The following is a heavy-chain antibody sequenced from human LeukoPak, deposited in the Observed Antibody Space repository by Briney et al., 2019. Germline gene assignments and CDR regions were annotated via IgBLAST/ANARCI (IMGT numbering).Heavy chain of an antibody. V-gene: IGHV4-39*01. CDR2: IYYSGST. CDR1: GGSISSSSYY. D-gene: IGHD1-7*01. CDR3: ARQGTTVY. J-gene: IGHJ4*02. Sequence: PSEALSLTCTVSGGSISSSSYYWGWLRQPPGKGLECIGTIYYSGSTYYNPSLKSRVTISVDTSKNQFSLKLSSVTAADTAVYYYARQGTTVYWGQGTLVTVSS.